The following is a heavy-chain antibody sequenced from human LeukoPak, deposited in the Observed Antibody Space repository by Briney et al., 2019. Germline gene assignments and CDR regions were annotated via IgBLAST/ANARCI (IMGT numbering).Heavy chain of an antibody. Sequence: PGGSLRLSCAASGFTFSDYAMSWVRQAPGKGLEWVSGICGSGGSTYFADSVKGRFTHSRDKSNNTLYLQMNSRRAEDTAVYYCAKLEAWTTVTGSGVDYWGQGTLVTVPS. CDR2: ICGSGGST. J-gene: IGHJ4*02. V-gene: IGHV3-23*01. CDR3: AKLEAWTTVTGSGVDY. CDR1: GFTFSDYA. D-gene: IGHD4-17*01.